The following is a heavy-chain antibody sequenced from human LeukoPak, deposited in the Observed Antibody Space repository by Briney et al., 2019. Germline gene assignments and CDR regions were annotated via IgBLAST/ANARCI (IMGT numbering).Heavy chain of an antibody. Sequence: PGGSLRLSCAASGFTFSGYSMHWVRQTPGEGLEHDSYISGSGDGTEYADSVKGRFTISRDNSKTTLYLQMGSLRAEDMAVYYCARQKGSGSNWFDYWGQGTLVTVSS. D-gene: IGHD3-10*01. CDR2: ISGSGDGT. CDR1: GFTFSGYS. V-gene: IGHV3-64*02. J-gene: IGHJ5*01. CDR3: ARQKGSGSNWFDY.